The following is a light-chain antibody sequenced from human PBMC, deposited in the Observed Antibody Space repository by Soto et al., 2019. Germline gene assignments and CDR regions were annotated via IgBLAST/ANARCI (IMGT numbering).Light chain of an antibody. Sequence: LAQFPGTLSLSPGERHTSSSRSTPTVTSSFLAWYQHKPGQAPRLLIYGASYRATGIPDRFSGSGSGTDFTLTISRLEPEDFAVYYCQQYGRSPQTFGQGTKVDIK. CDR1: PTVTSSF. CDR3: QQYGRSPQT. J-gene: IGKJ1*01. V-gene: IGKV3-20*01. CDR2: GAS.